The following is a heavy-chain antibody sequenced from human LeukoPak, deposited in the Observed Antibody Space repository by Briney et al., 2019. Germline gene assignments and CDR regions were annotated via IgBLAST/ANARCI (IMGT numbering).Heavy chain of an antibody. CDR1: GFTFSGYG. V-gene: IGHV3-48*04. D-gene: IGHD3-10*01. CDR2: ISSSSSTI. J-gene: IGHJ4*02. CDR3: ARGMVRGVTLFDY. Sequence: GKSLRLSCATSGFTFSGYGMNWVRQAPGKGLEWVSYISSSSSTIYYADSVKGRFTISRDNAKNSLYLQMNSLRAEDTAVYYCARGMVRGVTLFDYWGQGTLVAVSS.